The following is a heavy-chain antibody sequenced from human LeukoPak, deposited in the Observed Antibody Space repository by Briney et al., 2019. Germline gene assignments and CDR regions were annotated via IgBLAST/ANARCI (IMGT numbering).Heavy chain of an antibody. V-gene: IGHV1-2*02. Sequence: ASVKVSCKASGYTFTGYYMHWVRQAPGQGLEWMGWINPNSGGINYAQKFQGRVTMTRDTSISTAYMELSRLRSDDTAVYYCARGDVVGATDFDYWGQGTLVTVSS. CDR2: INPNSGGI. D-gene: IGHD1-26*01. CDR3: ARGDVVGATDFDY. CDR1: GYTFTGYY. J-gene: IGHJ4*02.